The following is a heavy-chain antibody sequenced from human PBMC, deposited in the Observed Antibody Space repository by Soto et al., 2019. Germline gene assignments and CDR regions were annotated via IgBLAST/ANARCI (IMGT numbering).Heavy chain of an antibody. CDR2: IIPIFGTA. CDR3: ARYPPPTVTVYSTCFDL. D-gene: IGHD4-17*01. Sequence: QVQLVQSGAEVKKPGSSVKVSCKTSGGTFSSYAINWVRQAPGQGLEWMGGIIPIFGTANYAQKFPGRITITANKSTNPASMELRRLISDATAVYSCARYPPPTVTVYSTCFDLWGRGTLVTVSS. J-gene: IGHJ2*01. CDR1: GGTFSSYA. V-gene: IGHV1-69*14.